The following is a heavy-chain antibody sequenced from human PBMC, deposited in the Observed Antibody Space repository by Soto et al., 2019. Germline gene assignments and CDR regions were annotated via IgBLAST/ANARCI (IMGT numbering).Heavy chain of an antibody. V-gene: IGHV3-74*01. CDR3: ARYGGNSPWY. CDR2: INSDGSST. J-gene: IGHJ4*02. CDR1: GFTLSSYW. D-gene: IGHD2-21*02. Sequence: EVQLVESGGGLVQPGGSLRLSCAASGFTLSSYWMHWVRQAPGKGLVWVSRINSDGSSTNYADSVKGRFTISRDNAKNRLYLQMNSLRAEDTAVYYCARYGGNSPWYWGQGTLVTVSS.